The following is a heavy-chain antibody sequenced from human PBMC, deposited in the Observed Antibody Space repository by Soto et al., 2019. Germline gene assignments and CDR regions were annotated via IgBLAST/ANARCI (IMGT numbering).Heavy chain of an antibody. CDR1: GFTVSDNY. CDR2: IHSGGKT. V-gene: IGHV3-66*01. Sequence: GGSLRLSCAASGFTVSDNYMSWVRQAPGKGLEWVSAIHSGGKTVYADPVKGRFTISRDSSENTIYLHINSLRPEDTAVYYCAREAWDAFWSGPGWFDPWGQGTLVTVSS. CDR3: AREAWDAFWSGPGWFDP. D-gene: IGHD3-3*01. J-gene: IGHJ5*02.